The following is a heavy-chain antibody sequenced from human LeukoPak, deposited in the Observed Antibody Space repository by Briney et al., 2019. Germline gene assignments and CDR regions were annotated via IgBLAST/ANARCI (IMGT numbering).Heavy chain of an antibody. CDR1: GFTFSIYT. V-gene: IGHV3-21*01. CDR2: ISSSSSYI. J-gene: IGHJ6*03. Sequence: GGSLRLSCAASGFTFSIYTMNWVRQAPGKGLEWVSFISSSSSYIYYADSLKGRFTISRDNANNSLYLQMSSLRAEDTAVYYCAREDGSGWSGSYYMDVWGKGTTVTVSS. D-gene: IGHD6-19*01. CDR3: AREDGSGWSGSYYMDV.